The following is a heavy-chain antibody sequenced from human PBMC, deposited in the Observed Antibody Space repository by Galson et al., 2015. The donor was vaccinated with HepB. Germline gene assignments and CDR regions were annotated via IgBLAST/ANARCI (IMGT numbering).Heavy chain of an antibody. Sequence: SVKVSCKASGYTFTSYYMHWVRQAPGQGLEWMGRIIPILGIANYAQKFQGRVTITADKSTSTAYMELSSLRSEDTAVYYCARAVDIRWLQSNYFDYWGQGTLVTVSS. CDR1: GYTFTSYY. CDR3: ARAVDIRWLQSNYFDY. CDR2: IIPILGIA. J-gene: IGHJ4*02. V-gene: IGHV1-69*04. D-gene: IGHD5-24*01.